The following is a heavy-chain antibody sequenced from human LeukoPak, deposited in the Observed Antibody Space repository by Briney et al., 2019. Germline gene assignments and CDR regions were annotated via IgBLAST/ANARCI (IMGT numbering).Heavy chain of an antibody. Sequence: PGGSLRLSCAASGFTFSSYAMHRVRQAPGKGLEWVAVISYDGSNKYYADSVKGRFTISRDNSKNTLYLQMNSLRAEDTAVYYCARDSPIGVVIIGYFDYWGQGTLVTVSS. J-gene: IGHJ4*02. CDR1: GFTFSSYA. D-gene: IGHD3-3*01. CDR2: ISYDGSNK. CDR3: ARDSPIGVVIIGYFDY. V-gene: IGHV3-30-3*01.